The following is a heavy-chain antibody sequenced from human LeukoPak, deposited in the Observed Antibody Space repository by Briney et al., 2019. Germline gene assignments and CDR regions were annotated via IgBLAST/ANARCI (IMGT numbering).Heavy chain of an antibody. J-gene: IGHJ4*02. V-gene: IGHV4-31*03. D-gene: IGHD3-3*01. CDR2: IYYSGST. Sequence: SQTLSLTCTVSGGSISSGGYYWSWIRQHPGKGLEWIGYIYYSGSTYYNPSLKSRVTISVDTSKNQFSLKLSSVTAADTAVYYCARANTIFRVVIRPFDYWGQGTLVTVSS. CDR1: GGSISSGGYY. CDR3: ARANTIFRVVIRPFDY.